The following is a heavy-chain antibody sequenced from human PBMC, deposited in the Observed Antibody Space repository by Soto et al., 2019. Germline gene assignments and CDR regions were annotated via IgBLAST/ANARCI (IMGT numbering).Heavy chain of an antibody. CDR1: GFSLRTSGVG. CDR3: AHRRFTFGGDISADY. Sequence: QITLKESGPTLMKPTQTLTLTCTFSGFSLRTSGVGVGWIRQPPGKALEWLALIYWDDDKRYSPSLKSRLTLTKDTSKNQVVLTMTNMDPVDTATYYCAHRRFTFGGDISADYWGQGTLVTVSS. D-gene: IGHD3-16*02. J-gene: IGHJ4*02. CDR2: IYWDDDK. V-gene: IGHV2-5*02.